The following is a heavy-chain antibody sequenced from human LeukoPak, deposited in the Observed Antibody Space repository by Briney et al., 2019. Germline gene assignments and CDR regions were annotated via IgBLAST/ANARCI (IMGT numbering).Heavy chain of an antibody. D-gene: IGHD6-13*01. J-gene: IGHJ4*02. CDR1: GFTFSSYS. V-gene: IGHV3-21*01. CDR3: ARIIAAAGPYYFDY. CDR2: IISSSSYI. Sequence: PGGSLRLSCAASGFTFSSYSMNWVRQAPGKGLEWVSSIISSSSYIYYADSVKGRFTISRDNAKNSLYLQMNSLRAEDTAVYYCARIIAAAGPYYFDYWGQGTLVTVSS.